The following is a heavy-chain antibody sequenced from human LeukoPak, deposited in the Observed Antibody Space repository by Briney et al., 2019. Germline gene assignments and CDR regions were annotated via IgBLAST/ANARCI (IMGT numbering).Heavy chain of an antibody. J-gene: IGHJ4*02. Sequence: PSETLSLTCAVYGGSFSGYYWSWIRQPPGKGLEWIGEINHSGSTNYNPSLKSRVTISVDTSKNQFSLKLSSVTAADTAVYCCARTGPYLYSSGWYVSHYFDYWGQGTLVTVSS. CDR1: GGSFSGYY. D-gene: IGHD6-19*01. CDR2: INHSGST. CDR3: ARTGPYLYSSGWYVSHYFDY. V-gene: IGHV4-34*01.